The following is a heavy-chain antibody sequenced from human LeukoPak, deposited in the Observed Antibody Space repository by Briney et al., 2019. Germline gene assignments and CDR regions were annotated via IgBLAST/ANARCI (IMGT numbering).Heavy chain of an antibody. CDR1: GFTFSAYG. D-gene: IGHD3-22*01. CDR3: AKGDSGYYTFFDY. V-gene: IGHV3-30*18. CDR2: ISYDGSNK. Sequence: GGSLRLSCAASGFTFSAYGMHWVRQAPGKGLGWVAVISYDGSNKYYADSVKGRFIISRDNSKNTLYLQMNSLRAEDTAVYYCAKGDSGYYTFFDYWGQGTLVTVSS. J-gene: IGHJ4*02.